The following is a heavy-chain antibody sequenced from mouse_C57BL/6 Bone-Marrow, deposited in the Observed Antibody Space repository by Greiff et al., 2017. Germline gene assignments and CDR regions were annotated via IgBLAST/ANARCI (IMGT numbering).Heavy chain of an antibody. V-gene: IGHV5-4*01. CDR2: ISDGGSYT. CDR1: GFTFSSYA. Sequence: EVQGVESGGGLVKPGGSLKLSCAASGFTFSSYAMSWVRQTPEKRLEWVATISDGGSYTYYPDNVKGRFTISRDNAKNNLYLQMSHLKSEDTAMYYCARELFAYWGQGTLVTVSA. J-gene: IGHJ3*01. CDR3: ARELFAY.